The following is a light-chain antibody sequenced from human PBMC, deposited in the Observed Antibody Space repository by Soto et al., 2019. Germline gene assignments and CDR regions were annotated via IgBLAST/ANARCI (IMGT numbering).Light chain of an antibody. V-gene: IGKV1-39*01. CDR1: QTIARY. CDR2: DAT. Sequence: DIQMTQSPSFLSASVGDRVTITCRASQTIARYLNWYQHKPGKAPKFLIYDATSLQSGVPSRFSGSGSGTDFTLTINSLQPEDFATYYCQQSLSTPPTFGQGTKLEIK. CDR3: QQSLSTPPT. J-gene: IGKJ2*01.